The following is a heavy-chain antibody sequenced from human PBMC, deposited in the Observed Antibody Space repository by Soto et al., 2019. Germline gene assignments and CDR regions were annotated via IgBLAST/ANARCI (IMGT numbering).Heavy chain of an antibody. CDR2: ISAYNGNT. J-gene: IGHJ4*02. CDR3: ARDRDTAMVDPYFDY. D-gene: IGHD5-18*01. Sequence: RASVKVSCKASGYTFTSYGISWVRQAPGQGLEWMGWISAYNGNTNYAQKLQGRVTMTTDTSTSTAYMELRSLRSDDTAVYYCARDRDTAMVDPYFDYWGQGTLVTVSS. V-gene: IGHV1-18*01. CDR1: GYTFTSYG.